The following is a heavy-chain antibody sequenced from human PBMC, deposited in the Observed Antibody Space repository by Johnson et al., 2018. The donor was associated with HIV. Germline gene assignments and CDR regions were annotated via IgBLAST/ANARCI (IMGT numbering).Heavy chain of an antibody. D-gene: IGHD3-22*01. CDR3: ARDEGYYYDGSGFFDI. CDR1: GFTFSDYY. Sequence: QEQLVESGGGLVKPGGSLRLSCAASGFTFSDYYMSWIRQAPGKGLEWVSYINRTANTRYYADSVKGRFTISRDNAKNSLYLQMNSLRAEDTAVYYCARDEGYYYDGSGFFDIWGQGTMVTVSS. CDR2: INRTANTR. V-gene: IGHV3-11*04. J-gene: IGHJ3*02.